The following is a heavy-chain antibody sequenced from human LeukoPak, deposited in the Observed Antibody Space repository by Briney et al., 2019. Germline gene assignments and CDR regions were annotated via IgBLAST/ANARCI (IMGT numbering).Heavy chain of an antibody. CDR1: GYTFTGYY. V-gene: IGHV1-2*06. D-gene: IGHD3-22*01. CDR3: ARAYYYDSSGEDAFDI. Sequence: ASVKVSCKASGYTFTGYYMHWVRQAPGQGLEWMGRINPNSGGTNYAQKFQGRATMTRDTSISTAYMELSRLRSDDTAVYYCARAYYYDSSGEDAFDIWGQGTMVTVSS. J-gene: IGHJ3*02. CDR2: INPNSGGT.